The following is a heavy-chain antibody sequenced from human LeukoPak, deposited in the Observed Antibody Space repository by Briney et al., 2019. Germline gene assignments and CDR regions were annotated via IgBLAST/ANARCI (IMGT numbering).Heavy chain of an antibody. V-gene: IGHV1-2*02. Sequence: GASVNVSCKASGYTFTGYYMHCVRQAPGQGLEWMGWINPNSGGTNYAQKFQGRVTMTRETSQSTAYMELSRLRSDDKAVYYCARDLAKWGSSWGQGTLVTVSS. CDR3: ARDLAKWGSS. CDR2: INPNSGGT. D-gene: IGHD7-27*01. CDR1: GYTFTGYY. J-gene: IGHJ4*02.